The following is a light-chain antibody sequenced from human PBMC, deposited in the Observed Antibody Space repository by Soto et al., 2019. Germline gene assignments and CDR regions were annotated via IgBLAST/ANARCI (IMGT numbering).Light chain of an antibody. J-gene: IGKJ1*01. Sequence: EIVLTQSPATLSLSPGERATLSCGASQSVSSSYLAWYQQKPGQAPRLLIYGASTRATGIPARFSGSGSGTEFTLTISSLQSEDFAVYDCQQYNDWPTFGQRTKVDIK. CDR1: QSVSSSY. CDR2: GAS. CDR3: QQYNDWPT. V-gene: IGKV3-15*01.